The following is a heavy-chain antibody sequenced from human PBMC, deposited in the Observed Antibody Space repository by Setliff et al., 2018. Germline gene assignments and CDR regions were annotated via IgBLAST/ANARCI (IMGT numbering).Heavy chain of an antibody. CDR3: AGQGPIFGSGLIPGFDQ. D-gene: IGHD3-3*01. V-gene: IGHV3-23*01. J-gene: IGHJ4*02. CDR2: VSVSGDDT. Sequence: GGSLRLSCAASGLTFNSYAMSWVRQAPGKGLEWVSTVSVSGDDTYYTDSVKGRFTTSRDNSKNTLSLQMSSLRTEDTAIYFCAGQGPIFGSGLIPGFDQWGQGTMVTVSS. CDR1: GLTFNSYA.